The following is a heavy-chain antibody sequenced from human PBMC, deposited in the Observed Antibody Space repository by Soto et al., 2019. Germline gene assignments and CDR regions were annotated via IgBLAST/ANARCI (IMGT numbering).Heavy chain of an antibody. Sequence: QVQLVQSGAEVKKPGASVKVSCKASGYTSTSYYMHWVRQAPGQGLEWMGIINPSGGSTSYAQKFQGRVTMTRDTSTSTVYMELSSLRSEDTAVYYCAKVDPVTTQFDYWGQGTLVTVSS. V-gene: IGHV1-46*01. CDR3: AKVDPVTTQFDY. CDR1: GYTSTSYY. J-gene: IGHJ4*02. CDR2: INPSGGST. D-gene: IGHD4-17*01.